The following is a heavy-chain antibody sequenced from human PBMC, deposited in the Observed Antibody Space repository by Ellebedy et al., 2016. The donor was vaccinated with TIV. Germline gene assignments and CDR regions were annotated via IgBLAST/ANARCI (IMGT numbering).Heavy chain of an antibody. CDR2: IYNSGST. V-gene: IGHV4-59*01. CDR3: ARSLRGPFDY. Sequence: MPSETLSLTCTVSGGSMSSYYWSWIRQPPGKGLEWIGYIYNSGSTNYNPSLKSRVTISVATSKNQFSLKLNSVTAADTAVYYCARSLRGPFDYWGQGTLVTVSS. J-gene: IGHJ4*02. CDR1: GGSMSSYY.